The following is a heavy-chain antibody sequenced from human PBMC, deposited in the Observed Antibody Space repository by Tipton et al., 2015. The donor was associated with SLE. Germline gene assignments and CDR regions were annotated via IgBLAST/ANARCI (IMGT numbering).Heavy chain of an antibody. CDR1: GNSISSGYS. J-gene: IGHJ6*02. V-gene: IGHV4-38-2*01. CDR2: IYHRGTA. CDR3: AKGNFFMVTFGGRDYAMDV. Sequence: TLSLTCAVSGNSISSGYSWAWIRQPPGRCLEWIWSIYHRGTAYYNPSLKSRVTISVDTSKNHFSLKLSSVTAADTAIYYCAKGNFFMVTFGGRDYAMDVWGQGTTVTVSS. D-gene: IGHD3-16*01.